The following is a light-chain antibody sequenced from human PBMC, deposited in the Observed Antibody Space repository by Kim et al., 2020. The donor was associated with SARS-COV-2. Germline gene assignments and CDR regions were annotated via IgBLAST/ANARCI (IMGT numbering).Light chain of an antibody. J-gene: IGKJ1*01. V-gene: IGKV3-20*01. Sequence: SPGERATLSCRASQSISSNYFAWYQQKPGQAPRLLMHAASSRATGISDRFSGSGSGTEFTLTISRLQPEDFAVYYCQQYASSPQTFGQGTKVDIK. CDR3: QQYASSPQT. CDR2: AAS. CDR1: QSISSNY.